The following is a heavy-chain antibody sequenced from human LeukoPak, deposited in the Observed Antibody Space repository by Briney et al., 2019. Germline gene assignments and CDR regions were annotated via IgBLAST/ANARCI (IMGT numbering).Heavy chain of an antibody. D-gene: IGHD6-13*01. CDR1: GFTFSSYA. CDR2: ISGSGGST. V-gene: IGHV3-23*01. CDR3: AKVLWGIAAAAGCCDY. Sequence: PGGSLRLSCAASGFTFSSYAMSWVRQAPGKGLEWVSAISGSGGSTYYADSVKGRFTISRDNSKNTLYLQMNSLRAEDTAVYYCAKVLWGIAAAAGCCDYWGQGTLVTVSS. J-gene: IGHJ4*02.